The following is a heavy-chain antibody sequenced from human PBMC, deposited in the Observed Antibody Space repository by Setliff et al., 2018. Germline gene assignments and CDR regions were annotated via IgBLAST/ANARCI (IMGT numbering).Heavy chain of an antibody. CDR2: IYHSGST. CDR1: GDSMSFSY. V-gene: IGHV4-38-2*02. Sequence: SETLSLTCSVSGDSMSFSYWSWSRQPPGKGLEWIGSIYHSGSTYYNPSLKSRVTISVDTSKNQFSLKLSSVTSADTAVYYCARKGISALSGAFDMWGQGTMVTVS. CDR3: ARKGISALSGAFDM. D-gene: IGHD1-26*01. J-gene: IGHJ3*02.